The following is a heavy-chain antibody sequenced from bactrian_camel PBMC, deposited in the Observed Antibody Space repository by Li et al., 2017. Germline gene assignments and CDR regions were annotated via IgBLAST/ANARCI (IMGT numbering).Heavy chain of an antibody. V-gene: IGHV3S40*01. Sequence: VQLVESGGGLVQPGDSLSLSCIGSGFSFNTNHMSLVRQAPGKGLEWVSIVSGGTGTTYIADSVKGRFTISRDSAKNTVYLQMNSLKPEDTAVYYCVRDFILRSAYGAFGYWGQGTQVTVS. D-gene: IGHD4*01. CDR1: GFSFNTNH. CDR3: VRDFILRSAYGAFGY. J-gene: IGHJ6*01. CDR2: VSGGTGTT.